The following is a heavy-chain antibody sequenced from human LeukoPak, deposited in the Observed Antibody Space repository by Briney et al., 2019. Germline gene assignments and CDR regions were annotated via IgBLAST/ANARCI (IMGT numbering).Heavy chain of an antibody. CDR3: ARGALSITMIVVVMDQDAFDI. CDR1: GFTFSSYA. D-gene: IGHD3-22*01. CDR2: ISYDGSNK. V-gene: IGHV3-30-3*01. J-gene: IGHJ3*02. Sequence: GGSLRLSCAASGFTFSSYAMHWDRQAPGKGLEWVAVISYDGSNKYYADSVKGRFTISIDNSKNTLYLQMNSLRAEDTAVYYCARGALSITMIVVVMDQDAFDIWGQGTMVTVSS.